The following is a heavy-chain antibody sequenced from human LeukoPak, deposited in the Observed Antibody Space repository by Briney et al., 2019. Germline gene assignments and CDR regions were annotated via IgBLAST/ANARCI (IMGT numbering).Heavy chain of an antibody. CDR1: VYTLTSYY. CDR2: INPSGGST. CDR3: ATDVAVNIRATMIGAGYYHGMYV. Sequence: GSSVKVSCKSSVYTLTSYYMHGVRQPSGQGLEWMGVINPSGGSTSYAQRFQGRVTMTRDTSTAAVYMELSSLRAGDAAVYYCATDVAVNIRATMIGAGYYHGMYVWGQGTTVTVSS. V-gene: IGHV1-46*01. J-gene: IGHJ6*02. D-gene: IGHD5-12*01.